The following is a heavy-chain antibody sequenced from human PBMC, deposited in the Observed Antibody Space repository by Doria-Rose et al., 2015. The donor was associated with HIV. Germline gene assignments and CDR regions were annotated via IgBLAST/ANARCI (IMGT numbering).Heavy chain of an antibody. V-gene: IGHV3-30*18. CDR3: AKDRYSGYFTHGAFDI. D-gene: IGHD5-12*01. Sequence: QVQLVQSGGGVVQPGRSLRLSCTASGFTFNSYGMHWVRQAPGKGLEWVAIISFDGSNEYFVDSVRCRFTISRDNSKNTLYLQMNSLRAADTALYYCAKDRYSGYFTHGAFDIWGQGTMVTVSS. CDR1: GFTFNSYG. CDR2: ISFDGSNE. J-gene: IGHJ3*02.